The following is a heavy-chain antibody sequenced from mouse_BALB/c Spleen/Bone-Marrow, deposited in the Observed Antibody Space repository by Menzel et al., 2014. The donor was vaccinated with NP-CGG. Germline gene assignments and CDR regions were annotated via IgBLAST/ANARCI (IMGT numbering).Heavy chain of an antibody. D-gene: IGHD3-1*01. CDR3: ARDRGYDLLSFYCYAMDY. CDR1: GFSLTSYG. CDR2: IWAGGIT. Sequence: VPLVESGPGLVAPSQILSITCTVSGFSLTSYGVHWVRQPPGKGLEWLGVIWAGGITSYNSALISRLSISKYNSKSQVFLKMNSLQTDDTAMYYCARDRGYDLLSFYCYAMDYWGQGTSVTVSS. J-gene: IGHJ4*01. V-gene: IGHV2-9*02.